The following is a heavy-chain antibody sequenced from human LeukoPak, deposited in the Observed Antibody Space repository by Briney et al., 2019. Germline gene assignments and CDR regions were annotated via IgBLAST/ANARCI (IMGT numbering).Heavy chain of an antibody. D-gene: IGHD5/OR15-5a*01. CDR1: GLTFSSYW. V-gene: IGHV3-74*01. CDR2: IKTDVSST. Sequence: GGSLRLSCAASGLTFSSYWMHCVREAPGTGVVAVSRIKTDVSSTDYAESVKGRFNISRDNAKNTMYLQMNSLRAEDTAVYYCARGVSGTGPDIWGLGTMVTVSS. J-gene: IGHJ3*02. CDR3: ARGVSGTGPDI.